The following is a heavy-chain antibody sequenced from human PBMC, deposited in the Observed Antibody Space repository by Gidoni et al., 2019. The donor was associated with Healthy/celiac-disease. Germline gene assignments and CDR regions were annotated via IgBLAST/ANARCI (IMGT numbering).Heavy chain of an antibody. CDR3: ARGAINGYYDSSLDI. V-gene: IGHV4-59*01. J-gene: IGHJ3*02. Sequence: QVQLQESGPGLVKPSQTLSLTCTVSGGSISSYYWRWIRQPPGKGLEWVGYIYYGGSTNYNPSLKSRVTISVDTSKNQFSLKLSYVTAADTAVYYCARGAINGYYDSSLDIWGQGTMVTVSS. CDR1: GGSISSYY. CDR2: IYYGGST. D-gene: IGHD3-22*01.